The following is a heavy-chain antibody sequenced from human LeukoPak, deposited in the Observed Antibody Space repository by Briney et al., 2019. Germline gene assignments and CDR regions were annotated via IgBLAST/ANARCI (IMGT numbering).Heavy chain of an antibody. V-gene: IGHV4-59*08. D-gene: IGHD1-26*01. Sequence: ASETLSLTCTVSGGSIISSYWSWIRQPPGKGLEWLGYIFYIGNTNYNPSLQSRVTISVDTSKNQFSLKLSSVTAADTAAYYRARRVGKRAFDIWGQGTMVTVSS. J-gene: IGHJ3*02. CDR1: GGSIISSY. CDR3: ARRVGKRAFDI. CDR2: IFYIGNT.